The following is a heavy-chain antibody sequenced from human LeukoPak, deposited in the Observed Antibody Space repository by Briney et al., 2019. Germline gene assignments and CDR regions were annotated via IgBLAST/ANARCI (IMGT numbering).Heavy chain of an antibody. D-gene: IGHD3-16*01. J-gene: IGHJ4*02. CDR2: INPSGDST. CDR3: AKLATSVTGETY. CDR1: GYTFTINH. Sequence: GASVKVSCKASGYTFTINHIHWVRQAPGQGLEWMGVINPSGDSTTYAQNFQGRVTMTRDTSTSTVYMELRSLRSEDTAIYYCAKLATSVTGETYWGQGTLVTVSS. V-gene: IGHV1-46*01.